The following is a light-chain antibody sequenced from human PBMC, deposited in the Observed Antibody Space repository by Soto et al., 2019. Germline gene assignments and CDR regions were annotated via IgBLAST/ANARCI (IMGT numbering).Light chain of an antibody. Sequence: EIVLTQSPGTLSLSPGERATLSCRASQTVGMNYLAWFQQKPGQAPKLLIYNALVRATGIPDRFSGSGSGTDFTLTISRLGPEDFAVYYFHQYAYAPLTFGQGTKLETK. CDR1: QTVGMNY. CDR2: NAL. CDR3: HQYAYAPLT. V-gene: IGKV3-20*01. J-gene: IGKJ2*01.